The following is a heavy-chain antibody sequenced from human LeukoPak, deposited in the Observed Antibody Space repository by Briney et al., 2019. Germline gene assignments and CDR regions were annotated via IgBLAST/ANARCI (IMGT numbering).Heavy chain of an antibody. V-gene: IGHV1-18*01. CDR3: ARVAGYDAFFDY. CDR1: GYTFTSYG. J-gene: IGHJ4*02. CDR2: ISTYNGYT. Sequence: ASVKVSCKASGYTFTSYGISWVRQAPGQGLEWMGWISTYNGYTNYAQSLQGRVTMTTDTSTTTAYMELRSLRSDDTAVYFCARVAGYDAFFDYWGQGSQVTVS. D-gene: IGHD2-2*01.